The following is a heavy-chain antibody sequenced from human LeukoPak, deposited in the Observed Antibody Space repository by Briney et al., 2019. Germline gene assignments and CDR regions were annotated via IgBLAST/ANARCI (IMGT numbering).Heavy chain of an antibody. V-gene: IGHV3-30*18. Sequence: GGSLRLSCAASAFTFRTYGMHWVRQAPGKGLEWVAVISFDANNKYYADSVKGRFTISRDNSKNTLYLQMNSLRAEDTAVYYCAKDRHPTRTDGYYFDYWGQGILVTVSS. J-gene: IGHJ4*02. CDR3: AKDRHPTRTDGYYFDY. CDR1: AFTFRTYG. CDR2: ISFDANNK. D-gene: IGHD1-14*01.